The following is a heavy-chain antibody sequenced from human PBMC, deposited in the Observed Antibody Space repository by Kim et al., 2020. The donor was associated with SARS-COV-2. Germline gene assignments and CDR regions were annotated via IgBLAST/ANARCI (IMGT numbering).Heavy chain of an antibody. J-gene: IGHJ4*02. D-gene: IGHD1-26*01. V-gene: IGHV7-4-1*02. Sequence: QGFTGRFVFSLDTSVSTAYLQISSLKAEDTAVYYCARDGAIKSGSYHFDYWGQGTLVTVSS. CDR3: ARDGAIKSGSYHFDY.